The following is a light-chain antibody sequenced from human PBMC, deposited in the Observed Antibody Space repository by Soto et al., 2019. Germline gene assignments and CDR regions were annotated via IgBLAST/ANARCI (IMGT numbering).Light chain of an antibody. J-gene: IGKJ2*01. Sequence: EIVLTQSPGTLSLSPGERATLSCRASQSVSSSYLAWYQQKPGQTPRLLIYGASSRATGIPDRFSGSGSGTDFTLTISRLEPEDCAEYYCQKIGNSPYTCGHGTKREIK. V-gene: IGKV3-20*01. CDR2: GAS. CDR1: QSVSSSY. CDR3: QKIGNSPYT.